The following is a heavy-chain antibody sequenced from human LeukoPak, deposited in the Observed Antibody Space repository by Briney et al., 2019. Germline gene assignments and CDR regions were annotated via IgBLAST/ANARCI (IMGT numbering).Heavy chain of an antibody. CDR1: GGSISSYY. J-gene: IGHJ4*02. Sequence: PSETLSLTCTVSGGSISSYYWSWIRQPAGKGLDWIGRIYTSGNTNYNPSLKSRVTISVDKSQNQFSLKLSSVTAADTAVYFCAGGVRGVDYFGYWGQGTLVTVST. CDR3: AGGVRGVDYFGY. D-gene: IGHD3-10*02. CDR2: IYTSGNT. V-gene: IGHV4-4*07.